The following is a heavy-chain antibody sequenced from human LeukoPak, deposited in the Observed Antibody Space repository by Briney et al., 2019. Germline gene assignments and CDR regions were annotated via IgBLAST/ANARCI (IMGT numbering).Heavy chain of an antibody. CDR2: ISWNSGSI. J-gene: IGHJ4*02. CDR3: AKQLSAVAGIDY. CDR1: GFTFDDYA. V-gene: IGHV3-9*01. Sequence: GGSPRLSCAASGFTFDDYAMHWVRQAPGKGLEWVSGISWNSGSIGYADSVKGRFTISRDNAKNSLYLQMNSLRAEDTALYYCAKQLSAVAGIDYWGQGTLVTVSS. D-gene: IGHD6-19*01.